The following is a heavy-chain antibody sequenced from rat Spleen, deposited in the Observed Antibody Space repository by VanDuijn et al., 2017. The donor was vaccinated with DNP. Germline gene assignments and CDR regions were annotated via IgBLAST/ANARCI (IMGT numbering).Heavy chain of an antibody. J-gene: IGHJ2*01. V-gene: IGHV3-1*01. D-gene: IGHD1-11*01. CDR3: ARYTTGVDY. Sequence: EVQLQESGPGLVKPSQSLSLTCSVTGYSITNNYWGWIRKFPGNKMEWIGHISYSGTTTYSPSLKSRIPINRDTSKNQFFLQLNSVTTEDTATYYCARYTTGVDYWGQGVMVTVSS. CDR2: ISYSGTT. CDR1: GYSITNNY.